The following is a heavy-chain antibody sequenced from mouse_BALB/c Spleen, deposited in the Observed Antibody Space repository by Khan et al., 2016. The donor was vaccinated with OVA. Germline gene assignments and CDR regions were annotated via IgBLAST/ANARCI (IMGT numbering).Heavy chain of an antibody. CDR1: GFTFSSYG. J-gene: IGHJ2*01. D-gene: IGHD1-1*01. CDR3: ATSYYYGYYFDY. V-gene: IGHV5-17*02. Sequence: EVELVESGGGLVQPGGSRKLSCAASGFTFSSYGMHWVLQAPEKGLEWVAYISGDSSTIYYADTVKGRFTISRDNPKNTLFLQMTSLMSEDTAMYYCATSYYYGYYFDYWGPGTTLTVSS. CDR2: ISGDSSTI.